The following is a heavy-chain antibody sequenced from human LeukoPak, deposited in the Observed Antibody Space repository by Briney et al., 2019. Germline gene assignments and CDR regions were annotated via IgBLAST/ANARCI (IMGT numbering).Heavy chain of an antibody. CDR3: AREGQLVLFHDAFDF. J-gene: IGHJ3*01. Sequence: ASVTVSFMSSVYTFTLYVLSWVRQPPGKGREGMGFIIAYNGNTYYAQKLQGRPAMTTDTSTNTAYMELRSLTSDDTAVYYCAREGQLVLFHDAFDFWGQGTVITVSS. D-gene: IGHD6-13*01. V-gene: IGHV1-18*01. CDR1: VYTFTLYV. CDR2: IIAYNGNT.